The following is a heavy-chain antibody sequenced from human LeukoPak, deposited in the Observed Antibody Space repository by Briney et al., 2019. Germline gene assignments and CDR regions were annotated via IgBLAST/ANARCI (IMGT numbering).Heavy chain of an antibody. J-gene: IGHJ4*02. CDR1: GFTIGGFA. Sequence: GGSLRLSCAASGFTIGGFAMTWVRQAPGKGLEWVSSIGSDYKTHYSESVKGRFAISRDNSQSTVFLQMNSLRAEDTALYYCARQPSSQNFDYWGQGALVTVSS. V-gene: IGHV3-23*01. D-gene: IGHD6-13*01. CDR3: ARQPSSQNFDY. CDR2: IGSDYKT.